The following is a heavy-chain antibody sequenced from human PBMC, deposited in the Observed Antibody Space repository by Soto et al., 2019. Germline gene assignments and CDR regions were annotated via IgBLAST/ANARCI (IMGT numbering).Heavy chain of an antibody. V-gene: IGHV1-8*01. Sequence: XSVKVSCKAAGYPFTSYDINWGRRATGQGLEWMGWMNPNSGNTGYAQKFQGRVTMTRNTSISTAYMELSSLRSEDTAVYYCERGYSGYGGGLEIWGQGTMVTVSS. J-gene: IGHJ3*02. CDR3: ERGYSGYGGGLEI. CDR1: GYPFTSYD. CDR2: MNPNSGNT. D-gene: IGHD5-12*01.